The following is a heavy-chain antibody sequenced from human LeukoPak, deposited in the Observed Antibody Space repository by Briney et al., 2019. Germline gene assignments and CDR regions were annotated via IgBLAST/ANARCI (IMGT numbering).Heavy chain of an antibody. V-gene: IGHV4-38-2*02. CDR3: ARDGVGSGWYRGVDY. D-gene: IGHD6-19*01. CDR1: GYSISGGYC. Sequence: KPSETLSLTCAVSGYSISGGYCWGWIRQPPGKGLGWSGIIYHSGSTYYNPSLKSRVTISVDTSKNQFSLKLSSVTAADTAVYYCARDGVGSGWYRGVDYWGQGTLVTVSS. CDR2: IYHSGST. J-gene: IGHJ4*02.